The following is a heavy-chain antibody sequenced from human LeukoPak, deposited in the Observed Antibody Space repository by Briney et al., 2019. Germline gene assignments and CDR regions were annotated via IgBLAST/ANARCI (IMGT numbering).Heavy chain of an antibody. CDR3: AKDYRPHDFWSGLVDY. CDR2: ISYDGSNK. Sequence: GGSLRLSCAASGFTFSNYGMHWVRQAPGKGLEWVTLISYDGSNKYYADSVKGRFTISRDNSKYTLYLQMNSLRAEDTAVYYCAKDYRPHDFWSGLVDYWGQGTLVTVSS. CDR1: GFTFSNYG. J-gene: IGHJ4*02. V-gene: IGHV3-30*18. D-gene: IGHD3-3*01.